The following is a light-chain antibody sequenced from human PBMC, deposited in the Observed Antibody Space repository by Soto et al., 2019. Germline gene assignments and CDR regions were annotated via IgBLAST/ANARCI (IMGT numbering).Light chain of an antibody. CDR2: AAS. J-gene: IGKJ2*01. CDR3: QQYSHRPPYT. V-gene: IGKV3-15*01. Sequence: EIVVTQSPATLSVSLGERATLSCRASQSLSGNLAWYQHKPGQAPRLLIYAASTRATGVPARFSGSGSETDFTLTISSLQSEDCAVYFCQQYSHRPPYTFGQGTKLEIK. CDR1: QSLSGN.